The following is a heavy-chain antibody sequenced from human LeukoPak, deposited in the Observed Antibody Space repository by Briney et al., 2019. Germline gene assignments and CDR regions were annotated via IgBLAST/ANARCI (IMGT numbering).Heavy chain of an antibody. D-gene: IGHD6-19*01. CDR3: SRAYSTGWLGINDY. CDR2: IKSKTDGGTT. J-gene: IGHJ4*02. Sequence: GGSLILSCGASGFTFSNAWMSWVRQAPAQGMERVGRIKSKTDGGTTDYAAPVKGRFTISRDDSKNTLYLQMNSQKTEDTAVYFCSRAYSTGWLGINDYWGQGTLVTVSS. CDR1: GFTFSNAW. V-gene: IGHV3-15*01.